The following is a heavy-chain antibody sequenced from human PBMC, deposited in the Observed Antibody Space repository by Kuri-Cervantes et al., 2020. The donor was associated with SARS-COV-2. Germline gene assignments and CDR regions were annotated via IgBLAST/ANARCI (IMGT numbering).Heavy chain of an antibody. CDR3: AKLLNYYDSSGYSPGGAFDI. CDR2: ISWNSGSI. J-gene: IGHJ3*02. V-gene: IGHV3-9*01. Sequence: GGSLRLSCVASGFTFDDYAMHWVRQAPGKGLEWVSGISWNSGSIGYADSVKGRFTISRDNAKNSLYLQMNSLRAEDTALYYCAKLLNYYDSSGYSPGGAFDIWGQGTMVTVSS. D-gene: IGHD3-22*01. CDR1: GFTFDDYA.